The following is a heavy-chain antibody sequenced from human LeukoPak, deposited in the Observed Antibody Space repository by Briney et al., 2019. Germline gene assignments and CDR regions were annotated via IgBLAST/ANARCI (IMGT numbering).Heavy chain of an antibody. CDR1: GFPFSSYG. V-gene: IGHV3-30*02. CDR3: AKDLWSSSSSDFDY. Sequence: GGSLRLXFAAPGFPFSSYGMHWVRQAPGKGLGWVAFIRYDGSNKYYADSVKGRFTISRDNSKNTLYLQMNSLRAEDTAVYYCAKDLWSSSSSDFDYWGQGTLVTVSS. CDR2: IRYDGSNK. D-gene: IGHD6-6*01. J-gene: IGHJ4*02.